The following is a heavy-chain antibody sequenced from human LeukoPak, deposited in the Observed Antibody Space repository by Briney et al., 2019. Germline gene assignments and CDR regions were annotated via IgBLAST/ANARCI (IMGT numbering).Heavy chain of an antibody. CDR1: GFTFSSYW. Sequence: GGSLRLSCAASGFTFSSYWMSWVRQAPGKGLEWVANIKQDGSEKYYVDSVKGRFTISRDNAKNSLYLQMNSLRAEDTAVYYCARDLKRRITMIVVVMTKAFDIWGQGTMVTVSS. D-gene: IGHD3-22*01. V-gene: IGHV3-7*01. CDR3: ARDLKRRITMIVVVMTKAFDI. CDR2: IKQDGSEK. J-gene: IGHJ3*02.